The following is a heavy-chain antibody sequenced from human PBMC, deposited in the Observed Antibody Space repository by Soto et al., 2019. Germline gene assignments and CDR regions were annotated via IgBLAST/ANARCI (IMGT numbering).Heavy chain of an antibody. D-gene: IGHD3-3*01. J-gene: IGHJ5*02. Sequence: SVKVSCKASGGTFSSYAISWVRQAPGQGLEWMGGIIPIFGTANYAQKFQGRVTITADESTSTAYMELSSLRSEDTAVYYCARAFWSGYYLGWFDPWGQGTLVTVSS. CDR2: IIPIFGTA. CDR3: ARAFWSGYYLGWFDP. V-gene: IGHV1-69*13. CDR1: GGTFSSYA.